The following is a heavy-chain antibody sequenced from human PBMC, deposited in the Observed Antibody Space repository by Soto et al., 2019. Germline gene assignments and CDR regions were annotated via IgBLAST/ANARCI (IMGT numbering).Heavy chain of an antibody. CDR1: GDSVSSNSAG. V-gene: IGHV6-1*01. Sequence: SQTLSLTCAISGDSVSSNSAGWNWIRQSPSRGLEWLGRKYYRSKWYNDYAVSVKSRITINPDTSKNQFSLQLNSVTPEDTAVYYCARSSSYTYSSSLYDWGQGTLVTVSS. J-gene: IGHJ4*02. D-gene: IGHD6-13*01. CDR2: KYYRSKWYN. CDR3: ARSSSYTYSSSLYD.